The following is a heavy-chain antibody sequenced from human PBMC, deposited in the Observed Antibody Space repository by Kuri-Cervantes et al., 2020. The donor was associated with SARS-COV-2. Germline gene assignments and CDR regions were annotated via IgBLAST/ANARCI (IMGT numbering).Heavy chain of an antibody. J-gene: IGHJ3*02. D-gene: IGHD3-22*01. CDR3: ANLQWLLIDDAFDI. CDR2: ISGSGGST. Sequence: GGSLRLSCAASGFTFSSYAMSWVRQAPGKGLEWVSAISGSGGSTYYEDSVKGRFAISRDNSKNTLYLQMNSLRAEDTAVYYCANLQWLLIDDAFDIWGQGTMVTVSS. V-gene: IGHV3-23*01. CDR1: GFTFSSYA.